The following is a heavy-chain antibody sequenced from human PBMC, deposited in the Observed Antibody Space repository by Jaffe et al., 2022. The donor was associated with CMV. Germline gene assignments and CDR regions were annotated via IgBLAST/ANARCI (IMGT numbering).Heavy chain of an antibody. CDR2: ISSSGSTI. V-gene: IGHV3-48*03. Sequence: EVQLVESGGGLVQPGGSLRLSCAASGFTFSSYEMNWVRQAPGKGLEWVSYISSSGSTIYYADSVKGRFTISRDNAKNSLYLQMNSLRAEDTAVYYCARAWDPSVTIFGVVINYYYGMDVWGQGTTVTVSS. D-gene: IGHD3-3*01. CDR1: GFTFSSYE. J-gene: IGHJ6*02. CDR3: ARAWDPSVTIFGVVINYYYGMDV.